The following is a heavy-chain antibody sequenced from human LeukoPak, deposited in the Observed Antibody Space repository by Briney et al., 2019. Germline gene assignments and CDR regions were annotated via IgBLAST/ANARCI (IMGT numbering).Heavy chain of an antibody. CDR3: VRDVRRLQLSTYFFDF. V-gene: IGHV1-18*01. Sequence: ASVRVSCKASGYVFTSYGISWVRQAPGQGLEWMGWISSHTGDTSYAQRFQDRVTMTTDTSTTTAYLDLRSLRFDDTAVYCCVRDVRRLQLSTYFFDFWGQGTLVSVSS. D-gene: IGHD4-17*01. CDR2: ISSHTGDT. J-gene: IGHJ4*02. CDR1: GYVFTSYG.